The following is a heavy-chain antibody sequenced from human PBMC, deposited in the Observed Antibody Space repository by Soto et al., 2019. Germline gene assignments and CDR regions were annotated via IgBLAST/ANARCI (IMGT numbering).Heavy chain of an antibody. Sequence: QVQLVQSGAEVKKTGSSVKVSCKTSGGTFSTVGISWLRQAPGQGLEWMGGLIPFFGTAEYSQKFEDRITITADESTNTVYMDLRSLTSEDTAIYYCARTAPMDAGDKYDYDVWGQGAMVTVSS. CDR3: ARTAPMDAGDKYDYDV. D-gene: IGHD3-16*01. V-gene: IGHV1-69*01. CDR1: GGTFSTVG. CDR2: LIPFFGTA. J-gene: IGHJ4*02.